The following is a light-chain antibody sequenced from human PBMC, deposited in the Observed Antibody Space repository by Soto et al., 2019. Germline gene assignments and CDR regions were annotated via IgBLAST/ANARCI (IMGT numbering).Light chain of an antibody. V-gene: IGKV3-20*01. CDR3: QRYDTLVT. CDR1: QSVSGSY. J-gene: IGKJ1*01. Sequence: EIMLTQSPGTLSLSPGERATLSCRASQSVSGSYLAWYQQKPGQPPRLLIYAVSTRATGIPDRFSGSGSGTDFTLTISRLEPEDSAVYWCQRYDTLVTFGQGTKVEIK. CDR2: AVS.